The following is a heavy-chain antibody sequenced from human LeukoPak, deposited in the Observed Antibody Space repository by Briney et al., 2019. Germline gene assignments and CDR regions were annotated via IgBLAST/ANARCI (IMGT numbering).Heavy chain of an antibody. V-gene: IGHV3-30-3*01. Sequence: GGSLRLSCAASGFSFSTYAMLWVRQAPGKGLEWVAVISYDGSTKYYGDSVKGRFTISRDNSKNTVYLQMNSLRAEDTAVYYCARDPSEDDHWGQGTLVTVSS. CDR3: ARDPSEDDH. J-gene: IGHJ4*02. CDR1: GFSFSTYA. CDR2: ISYDGSTK.